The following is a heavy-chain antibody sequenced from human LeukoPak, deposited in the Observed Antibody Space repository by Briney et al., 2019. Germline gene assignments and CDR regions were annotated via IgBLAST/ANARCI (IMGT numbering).Heavy chain of an antibody. V-gene: IGHV3-15*01. Sequence: GGSLRLSCAASGFTFSNAWMNWVRQAPGNGLEWVGHIQSKTDGVTADYAAPVKGRFTISRDDSQNMLYLQMNSLKTEDTAIYYCATQIGDHWGQGTLVTVSS. CDR1: GFTFSNAW. D-gene: IGHD3-16*01. CDR3: ATQIGDH. CDR2: IQSKTDGVTA. J-gene: IGHJ4*02.